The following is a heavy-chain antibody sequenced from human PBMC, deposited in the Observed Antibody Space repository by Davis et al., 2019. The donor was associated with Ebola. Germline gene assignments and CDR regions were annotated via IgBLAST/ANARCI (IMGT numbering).Heavy chain of an antibody. V-gene: IGHV4-34*01. CDR2: IYYSGST. CDR3: ARHGRAWFDP. D-gene: IGHD1-26*01. Sequence: SETLSLTCAVYGGSFSGYYWSWIRQPPGKGLEWIGSIYYSGSTYYNPSLKSRVTISVDTSKNQFSLKLSSVTAADTAVYYCARHGRAWFDPWGQGTLVTVSS. J-gene: IGHJ5*02. CDR1: GGSFSGYY.